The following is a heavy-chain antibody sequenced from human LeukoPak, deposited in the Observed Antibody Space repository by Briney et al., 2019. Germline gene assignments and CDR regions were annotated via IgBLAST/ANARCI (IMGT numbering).Heavy chain of an antibody. J-gene: IGHJ6*03. CDR2: IYNSVST. Sequence: SETLSLTCTVWGGSISSYYWSWIRQPPGKGLEWIGYIYNSVSTNYNPSLKSRVTISVDTSKNQFSLWLSSVTAADTAVYYCARADLGYCNSYSCPEDYYYYDMDVWGKGTTVTVSS. V-gene: IGHV4-59*01. CDR3: ARADLGYCNSYSCPEDYYYYDMDV. D-gene: IGHD2-15*01. CDR1: GGSISSYY.